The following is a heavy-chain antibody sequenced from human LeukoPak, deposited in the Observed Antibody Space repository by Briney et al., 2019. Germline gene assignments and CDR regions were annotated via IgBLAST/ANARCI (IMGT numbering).Heavy chain of an antibody. Sequence: ASVTVSCMASGYTFTSHDINWVRPAPGQGLERMGWMNPNSGNTGYAQKFQGRVTMTRNTSISTGYMELSSLRSDDTAVYYCASVFRRGVVIPGFGYWGQGTLVTVSS. J-gene: IGHJ4*02. V-gene: IGHV1-8*01. CDR2: MNPNSGNT. CDR1: GYTFTSHD. CDR3: ASVFRRGVVIPGFGY. D-gene: IGHD3-3*01.